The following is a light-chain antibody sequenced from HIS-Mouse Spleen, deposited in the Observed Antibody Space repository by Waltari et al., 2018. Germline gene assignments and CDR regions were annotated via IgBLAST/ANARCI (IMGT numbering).Light chain of an antibody. J-gene: IGKJ3*01. V-gene: IGKV1-33*01. CDR2: DAS. CDR3: QQYDNLPRIFT. CDR1: QDISNY. Sequence: DIQMTQSPSSLSASVGDRVTITCQASQDISNYLNWYQQKPGKAPKLLIYDASKLETGVPSKFSGSGSGTDFTFTISSLQPEDIATYYCQQYDNLPRIFTFGPGTKVDIK.